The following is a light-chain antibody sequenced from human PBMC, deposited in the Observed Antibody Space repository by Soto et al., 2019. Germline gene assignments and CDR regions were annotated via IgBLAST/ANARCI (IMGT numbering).Light chain of an antibody. CDR1: QDISRF. J-gene: IGKJ2*01. CDR2: ETS. V-gene: IGKV1-17*03. CDR3: LQHNSYPYT. Sequence: DIQMTQSPSTLSASVGDRVTITCRASQDISRFVAWFQQKPGKAPERLIYETSNLQPGVPSRFSGSGSGTEFTLAISGLQPEDYATYYCLQHNSYPYTFGQGTKVDIK.